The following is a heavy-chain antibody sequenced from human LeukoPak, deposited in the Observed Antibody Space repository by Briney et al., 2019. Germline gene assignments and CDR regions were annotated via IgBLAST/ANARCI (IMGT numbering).Heavy chain of an antibody. CDR1: GFTFSSYA. CDR3: ALAPRGYYYYYMDV. Sequence: HSGGSLRLSCAASGFTFSSYAMSWVRQAPGKGLEWVSAISGSGGSTYYADSVKGRFTISRDNSKNTLYLQMNSLRAEDTAVYYCALAPRGYYYYYMDVWGKGTTVTVSS. V-gene: IGHV3-23*01. J-gene: IGHJ6*03. CDR2: ISGSGGST. D-gene: IGHD3-10*01.